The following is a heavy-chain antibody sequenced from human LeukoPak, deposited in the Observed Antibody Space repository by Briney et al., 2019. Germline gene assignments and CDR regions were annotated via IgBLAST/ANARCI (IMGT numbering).Heavy chain of an antibody. J-gene: IGHJ4*02. V-gene: IGHV4-34*01. CDR2: LNHSGST. D-gene: IGHD2-2*01. Sequence: PSETLSLTCTVSGGSISSYYWSWIRQPPGKGLEWIGDLNHSGSTNYNPSLKSRVTISLDTSKNHFSLKLSSVTAADTAVYYCASSTSGRGDFDYWGQGTLVTVSS. CDR3: ASSTSGRGDFDY. CDR1: GGSISSYY.